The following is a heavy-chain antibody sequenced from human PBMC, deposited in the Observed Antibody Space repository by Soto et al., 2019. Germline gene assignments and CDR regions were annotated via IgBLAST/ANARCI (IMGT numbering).Heavy chain of an antibody. CDR3: ARPQGPYYYDSSGYSY. V-gene: IGHV3-7*03. J-gene: IGHJ4*02. CDR1: GFTFSSYW. D-gene: IGHD3-22*01. CDR2: IKQDGSEK. Sequence: PGGSLRLSCAASGFTFSSYWMSWVRQAPGKGLEWVANIKQDGSEKYYVDSVKGRFTISRDNAKNSLYLQMNSLRAEDTAVYYCARPQGPYYYDSSGYSYWGQGTLVTVSS.